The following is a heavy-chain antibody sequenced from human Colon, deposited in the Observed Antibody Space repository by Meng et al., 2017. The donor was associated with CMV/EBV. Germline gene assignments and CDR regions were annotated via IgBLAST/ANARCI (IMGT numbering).Heavy chain of an antibody. Sequence: GGSLRLSCAASGFRFDDYAMHWVRQAPGKGLEWVSGISWNSGSLGYADSVKGRFTISRDNAKNSLYLQMNSLRAEDTALYYCAKGPSVFYYYGMDVWGQGTTVTVSS. J-gene: IGHJ6*02. V-gene: IGHV3-9*01. CDR2: ISWNSGSL. CDR1: GFRFDDYA. CDR3: AKGPSVFYYYGMDV.